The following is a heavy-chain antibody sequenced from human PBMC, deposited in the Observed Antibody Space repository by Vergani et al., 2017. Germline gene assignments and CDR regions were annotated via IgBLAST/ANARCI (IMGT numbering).Heavy chain of an antibody. Sequence: QVQLVQSGAEVKKPGASVKVSCKASGYTFTGYYMHWVRQAPGQGLEWMGWINPNSGGTNYAQKFQGRVTMTRDTSISTAYMELSSLRSEDTAVYYCARTSSGWELDAFDIWGQGTMVTVSS. V-gene: IGHV1-2*02. CDR2: INPNSGGT. CDR3: ARTSSGWELDAFDI. D-gene: IGHD6-19*01. J-gene: IGHJ3*02. CDR1: GYTFTGYY.